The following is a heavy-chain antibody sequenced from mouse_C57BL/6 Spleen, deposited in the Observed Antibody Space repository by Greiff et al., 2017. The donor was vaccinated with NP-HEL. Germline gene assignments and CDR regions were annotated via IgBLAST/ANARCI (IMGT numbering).Heavy chain of an antibody. Sequence: EVKLVESEGGLVQPGSSMKLSCTASGFTFSDYYMAWVRQVPEKGLEWVANINYDGSSTYYLDSLKSRFIISRDNAKNILYLQMSSLKSEDTATYYCARGNWALDYWGQGTTLTVSS. CDR2: INYDGSST. J-gene: IGHJ2*01. CDR3: ARGNWALDY. V-gene: IGHV5-16*01. D-gene: IGHD4-1*01. CDR1: GFTFSDYY.